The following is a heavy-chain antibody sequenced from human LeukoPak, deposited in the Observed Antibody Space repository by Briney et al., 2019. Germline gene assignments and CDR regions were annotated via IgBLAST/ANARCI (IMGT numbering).Heavy chain of an antibody. CDR2: ISGSGGST. J-gene: IGHJ4*02. CDR1: GFTFSSYA. Sequence: GGSLRLSCAASGFTFSSYAMSWVRQAPGKGLEWVSGISGSGGSTYYADSVKGRFTITRGNSKNTLYLQMNSLRAEDTAVYYCAILYSSSWYVGYWGQGTLVTVSS. CDR3: AILYSSSWYVGY. V-gene: IGHV3-23*01. D-gene: IGHD6-13*01.